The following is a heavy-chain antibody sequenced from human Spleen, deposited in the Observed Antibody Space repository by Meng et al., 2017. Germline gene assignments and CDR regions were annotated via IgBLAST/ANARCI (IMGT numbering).Heavy chain of an antibody. V-gene: IGHV3-23*01. D-gene: IGHD4-23*01. J-gene: IGHJ4*02. CDR2: ISASAGHT. CDR1: GFIFSSYA. Sequence: GESLKISCAASGFIFSSYAMSWVRQAPGKGLEWISAISASAGHTYYADSVKGRFTISRDNSKNTLYVQVNSLRPDDTAVYYCANGGGVGNSGPFDYWGQGTLVTVSS. CDR3: ANGGGVGNSGPFDY.